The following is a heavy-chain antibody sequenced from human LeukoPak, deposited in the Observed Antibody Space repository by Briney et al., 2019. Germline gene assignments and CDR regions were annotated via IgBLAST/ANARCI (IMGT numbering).Heavy chain of an antibody. CDR2: VYSGGST. Sequence: GRSLRLSCAASGFTFSSYGMHWVRQAPGKGLEWVSVVYSGGSTYYADSVKGRFTISRDNSKNTLYLQMNSLRAEDTAVYYCARDMPSYDILTGYYKGGSFTFDYWGQGTLVTVSS. V-gene: IGHV3-53*01. J-gene: IGHJ4*02. CDR3: ARDMPSYDILTGYYKGGSFTFDY. CDR1: GFTFSSYG. D-gene: IGHD3-9*01.